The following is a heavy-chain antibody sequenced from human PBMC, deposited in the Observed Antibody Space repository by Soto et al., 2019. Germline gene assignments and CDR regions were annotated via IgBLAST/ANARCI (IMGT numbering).Heavy chain of an antibody. Sequence: TSETLSLTCPVSGGSTSSASYYWGWVRQPPGKGLEWIGSTHYRGSTYYNPSLYSRITTSVDTSKNQFSLRLSSVTAADTAVYYCVRRYSSSFDYWGQGTLVTVSS. D-gene: IGHD6-13*01. J-gene: IGHJ4*02. CDR2: THYRGST. CDR1: GGSTSSASYY. CDR3: VRRYSSSFDY. V-gene: IGHV4-39*01.